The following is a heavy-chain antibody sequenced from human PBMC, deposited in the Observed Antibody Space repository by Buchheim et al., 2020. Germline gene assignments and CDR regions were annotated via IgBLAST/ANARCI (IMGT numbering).Heavy chain of an antibody. Sequence: QVQLQESGPGLVKPSETLSLTCTVSGGSIASYYWNWIRQLPGKRLEWIGYILYSGDSNYNPSLKSRVTTSLNTSRNQLSLKLSSVTVADTAVYYCARLGQQLAVDYWGQG. CDR2: ILYSGDS. CDR3: ARLGQQLAVDY. V-gene: IGHV4-59*01. CDR1: GGSIASYY. J-gene: IGHJ4*02. D-gene: IGHD6-6*01.